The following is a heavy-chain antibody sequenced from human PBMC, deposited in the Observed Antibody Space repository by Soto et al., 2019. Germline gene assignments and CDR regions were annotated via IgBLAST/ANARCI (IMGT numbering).Heavy chain of an antibody. V-gene: IGHV1-18*01. CDR3: ARGLGDAYYYYGMDV. CDR2: ISAYNGNT. Sequence: ASVKVSCKASGYTFTSCGISWVRQAPGQGLEWMGWISAYNGNTNYAQKLQGRVTMTTDTSTSTAYMELRSLRSDDTAVYYCARGLGDAYYYYGMDVWGQGTTVTVSS. CDR1: GYTFTSCG. D-gene: IGHD2-21*02. J-gene: IGHJ6*02.